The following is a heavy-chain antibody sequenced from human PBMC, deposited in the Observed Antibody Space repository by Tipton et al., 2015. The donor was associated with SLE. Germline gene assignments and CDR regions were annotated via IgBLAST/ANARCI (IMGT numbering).Heavy chain of an antibody. V-gene: IGHV4-34*01. J-gene: IGHJ6*03. D-gene: IGHD5-18*01. CDR3: ARGVAGYFMYCYMDV. CDR2: ISHSGGA. CDR1: GGSFSGYA. Sequence: TLSLTCAISGGSFSGYAWSWIRQSPGKRLEWIGEISHSGGANYNPSLKSRATVSLDRSNNEFSLRRNSVTAADTAVYYCARGVAGYFMYCYMDVWGKGTTVTISS.